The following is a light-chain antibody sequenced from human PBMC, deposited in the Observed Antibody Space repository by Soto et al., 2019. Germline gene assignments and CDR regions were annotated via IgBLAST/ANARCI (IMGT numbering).Light chain of an antibody. J-gene: IGKJ1*01. Sequence: DIQMTQSPSTLSASVGDRVTITCRASQSINSWLAWYQQKPGRAPKLLIYKASSLASGVPSRFSGSGSGTEFTLTISSLQPDDFATYYCQQYTSYSTFGQGTKVEIK. V-gene: IGKV1-5*03. CDR1: QSINSW. CDR2: KAS. CDR3: QQYTSYST.